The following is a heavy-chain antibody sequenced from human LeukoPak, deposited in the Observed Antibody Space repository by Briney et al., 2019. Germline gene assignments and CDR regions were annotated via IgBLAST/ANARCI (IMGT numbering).Heavy chain of an antibody. D-gene: IGHD7-27*01. J-gene: IGHJ4*02. V-gene: IGHV1-69*05. CDR2: ISPIFGTA. CDR1: GGTFSSYA. CDR3: ARQNWGNFDY. Sequence: SVKVSCKASGGTFSSYAISWVRQAPGQGLEWMGGISPIFGTANYAQKFQGRVTITTDESTSTAYMELSGLRSEDTAVYYCARQNWGNFDYWGQGTLVTVSS.